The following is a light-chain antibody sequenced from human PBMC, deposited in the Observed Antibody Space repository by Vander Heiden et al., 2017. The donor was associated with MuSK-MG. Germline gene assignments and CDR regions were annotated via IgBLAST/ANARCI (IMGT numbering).Light chain of an antibody. CDR1: SSDVGGYNY. CDR2: EVS. Sequence: QSALTQPASVSGSPGQSITISCTGTSSDVGGYNYVSWYQQHPGKAPKLMIYEVSNRPSGVSNRFSGSKSGNTASLTISGLQAEDEADYYCSSYTSSSSLDGCGTGTKV. V-gene: IGLV2-14*01. J-gene: IGLJ1*01. CDR3: SSYTSSSSLDG.